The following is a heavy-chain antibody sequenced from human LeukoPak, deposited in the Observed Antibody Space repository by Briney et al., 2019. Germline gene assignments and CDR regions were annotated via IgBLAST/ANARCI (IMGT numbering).Heavy chain of an antibody. D-gene: IGHD3-22*01. J-gene: IGHJ4*02. CDR2: IYTSGST. V-gene: IGHV4-4*07. CDR3: ARVRYYDSTVLTRKRSYYFDY. Sequence: PSETLSLTCTVSGGSISSYYWSWIRQPAGKGLEWIGRIYTSGSTNYNSSLKSRVTMSVDTSKNQFSLKLSSVTAADTAVYYCARVRYYDSTVLTRKRSYYFDYWGQGTLVTVSS. CDR1: GGSISSYY.